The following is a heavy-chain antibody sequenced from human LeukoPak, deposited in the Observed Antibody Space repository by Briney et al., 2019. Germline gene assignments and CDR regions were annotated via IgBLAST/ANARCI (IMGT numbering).Heavy chain of an antibody. CDR3: ARHRDYSSSDY. CDR1: GYSISSGYY. D-gene: IGHD6-6*01. Sequence: PSETLSLTCAVSGYSISSGYYWGWIRQPPGKWLEWIGSIYHSGSTYYNPSLKSRVTISVDTSKNQFSLKLSSVTAADTAVYYCARHRDYSSSDYWGQGTLVTVSS. V-gene: IGHV4-38-2*01. CDR2: IYHSGST. J-gene: IGHJ4*02.